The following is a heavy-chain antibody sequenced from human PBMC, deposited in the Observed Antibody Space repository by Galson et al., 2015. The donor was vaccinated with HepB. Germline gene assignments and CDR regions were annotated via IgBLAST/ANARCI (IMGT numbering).Heavy chain of an antibody. Sequence: SVKVSCKASGYTFTSYAMNWVRQAPGQGLEWMGWINTNSGKPTYAQGFTGRFVLSLDTSVSTAYLQISSLKAEDTAVYYCAREVGSNNHYYQSNPFDYWGQGTLVTVSS. CDR3: AREVGSNNHYYQSNPFDY. CDR1: GYTFTSYA. D-gene: IGHD3-22*01. V-gene: IGHV7-4-1*02. J-gene: IGHJ4*02. CDR2: INTNSGKP.